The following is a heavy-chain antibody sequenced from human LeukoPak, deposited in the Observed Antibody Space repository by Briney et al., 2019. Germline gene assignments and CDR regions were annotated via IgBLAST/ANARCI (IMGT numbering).Heavy chain of an antibody. Sequence: SGTLSLTCAVSGGSVSSSNWWTWVRQPPGKGLEWIGEIYHSGSTKYNPSLKSRVTISVDKSKNQFSLKSTSVTAADTAVYYCARVAGHFDLPYWGQGTLVTVSS. D-gene: IGHD3-9*01. CDR2: IYHSGST. CDR3: ARVAGHFDLPY. J-gene: IGHJ4*02. CDR1: GGSVSSSNW. V-gene: IGHV4-4*02.